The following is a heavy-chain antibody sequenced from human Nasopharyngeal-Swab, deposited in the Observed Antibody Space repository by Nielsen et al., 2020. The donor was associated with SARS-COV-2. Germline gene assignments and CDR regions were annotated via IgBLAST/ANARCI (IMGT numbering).Heavy chain of an antibody. Sequence: SVKISWAASGFAFDGYGMHWVWEAPGKGRERVSGISWNSGSICYADSVKGRFTISRYNAKNCLYLQMNSLRAEDTALYYCALGPYYYGSGGAPTQYGMDVWGQGTTVTVSS. J-gene: IGHJ6*02. V-gene: IGHV3-9*01. CDR1: GFAFDGYG. CDR3: ALGPYYYGSGGAPTQYGMDV. D-gene: IGHD3-10*01. CDR2: ISWNSGSI.